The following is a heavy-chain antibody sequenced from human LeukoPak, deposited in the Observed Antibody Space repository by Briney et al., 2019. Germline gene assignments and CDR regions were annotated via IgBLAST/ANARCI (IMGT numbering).Heavy chain of an antibody. Sequence: SATLSLTCTVSGGSISSSYWSWIRQPAGKGLEWIGRIHISGSTNYNPSLKTRVTLSVDTSKNQFSLNLSSVTAADTAVYYCARDGLVSGWGGFNPWGQGTLVTVSS. V-gene: IGHV4-4*07. CDR1: GGSISSSY. CDR2: IHISGST. CDR3: ARDGLVSGWGGFNP. J-gene: IGHJ5*01. D-gene: IGHD6-19*01.